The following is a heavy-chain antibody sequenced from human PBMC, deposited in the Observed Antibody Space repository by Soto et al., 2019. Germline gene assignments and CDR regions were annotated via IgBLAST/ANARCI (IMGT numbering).Heavy chain of an antibody. J-gene: IGHJ4*02. CDR1: GFTFRTNP. Sequence: GGSLRLSCAASGFTFRTNPMYWVRQAPGMGLEWLTFISADSNTRIYADSAKGRFTIFRDNSRNTLFLQMSSLRPEDTGVYYCVRRGGDGYFEHWGQGTLVTVSS. V-gene: IGHV3-30*04. D-gene: IGHD3-22*01. CDR2: ISADSNTR. CDR3: VRRGGDGYFEH.